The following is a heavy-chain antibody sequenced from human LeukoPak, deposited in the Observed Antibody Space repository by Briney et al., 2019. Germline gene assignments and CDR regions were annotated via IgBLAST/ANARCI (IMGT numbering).Heavy chain of an antibody. J-gene: IGHJ4*02. CDR2: ISGRGGST. D-gene: IGHD2-15*01. CDR1: GFTFSSYA. CDR3: AKDALYCSGGSCYSAYFDY. Sequence: GGSLRLSCAASGFTFSSYAMSWVRQAPGKGLEWVSAISGRGGSTYYADSVKGRFTISRDNSKNTLYLQMNSLRAEDTAVYYCAKDALYCSGGSCYSAYFDYWGQGTLVTVSS. V-gene: IGHV3-23*01.